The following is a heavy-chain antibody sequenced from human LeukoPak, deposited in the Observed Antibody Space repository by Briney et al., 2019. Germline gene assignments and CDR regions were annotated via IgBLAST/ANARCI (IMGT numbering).Heavy chain of an antibody. J-gene: IGHJ6*03. Sequence: GGSLRLSCAASGFTFSSYSMNWVRQAPGKGLEWVSYITSSSSTIYYADSVKGRFTISRDNAKNSLYLQMNSLRAEDTAVYYCARASHIVVVTGIPQGYYYYMDVWGKGTTVTVSS. CDR1: GFTFSSYS. CDR3: ARASHIVVVTGIPQGYYYYMDV. CDR2: ITSSSSTI. V-gene: IGHV3-48*01. D-gene: IGHD2-21*02.